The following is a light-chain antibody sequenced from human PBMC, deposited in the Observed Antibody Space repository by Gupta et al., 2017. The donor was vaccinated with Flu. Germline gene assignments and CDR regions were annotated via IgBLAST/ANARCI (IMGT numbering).Light chain of an antibody. CDR1: QGVLYSSNNKNY. V-gene: IGKV4-1*01. J-gene: IGKJ2*01. CDR3: QQYYSTPYT. CDR2: WAS. Sequence: SLGERATINCKSSQGVLYSSNNKNYLAWYQQKPGQPPKLLIYWASTRESGVPDRFSGSGSGTDFTLTISSLQAEDVAVYYCQQYYSTPYTFGQGTKLEIK.